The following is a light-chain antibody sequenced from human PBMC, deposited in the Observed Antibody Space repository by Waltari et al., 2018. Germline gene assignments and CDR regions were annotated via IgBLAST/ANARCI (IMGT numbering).Light chain of an antibody. CDR3: QQYRISPWT. V-gene: IGKV1-5*03. CDR2: KAS. CDR1: ESINSW. Sequence: DIQMTQSPSTLSAFVGDTVTITCRASESINSWLAWYQEKPGKAPKLLIQKASNVESGVPSRFSGSGSGTEFTLTISSLQADDFASYYCQQYRISPWTFGQGTKVEI. J-gene: IGKJ1*01.